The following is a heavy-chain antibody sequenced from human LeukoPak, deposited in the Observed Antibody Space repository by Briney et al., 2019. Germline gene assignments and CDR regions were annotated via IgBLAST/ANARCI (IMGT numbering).Heavy chain of an antibody. Sequence: PGGSLRLSCAASGFTFSSYAMSWVRQAPGKGLERVSAISGSGGSTYYADSVKGRYTISRDNSKNTLYLQMNSLRAEDTAVYYCAKDGGNYDFWSGYYSSYFAYWGQGTLVTVSS. CDR1: GFTFSSYA. V-gene: IGHV3-23*01. J-gene: IGHJ4*02. CDR3: AKDGGNYDFWSGYYSSYFAY. D-gene: IGHD3-3*01. CDR2: ISGSGGST.